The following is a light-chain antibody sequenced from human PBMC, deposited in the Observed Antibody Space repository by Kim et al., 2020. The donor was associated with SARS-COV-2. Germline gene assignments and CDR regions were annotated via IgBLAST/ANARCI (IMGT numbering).Light chain of an antibody. J-gene: IGKJ4*01. Sequence: EIVLTQSPATLSLSPGDRATLSCRASQSIPNSLAWYQQKPGQAPRLLIYDASKRATGIPARFSGSGSETDFTLNISSLEPEDFAVYYCQQSSNWPRLTFGGGTKWIS. CDR1: QSIPNS. V-gene: IGKV3-11*01. CDR2: DAS. CDR3: QQSSNWPRLT.